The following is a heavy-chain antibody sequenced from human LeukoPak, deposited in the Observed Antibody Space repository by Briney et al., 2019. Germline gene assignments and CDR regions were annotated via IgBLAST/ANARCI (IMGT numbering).Heavy chain of an antibody. CDR3: ARLPAASRFDY. CDR1: GGSFSGYY. V-gene: IGHV4-34*01. J-gene: IGHJ4*02. D-gene: IGHD2-2*01. CDR2: INHSGSA. Sequence: SETLSLTCAVYGGSFSGYYWSWIRQPPGKGLEWIGEINHSGSANYNPSLKSRVTMSVDTSKNQFSLKLSSVTAADTAVYYCARLPAASRFDYWGQGTLVTVSS.